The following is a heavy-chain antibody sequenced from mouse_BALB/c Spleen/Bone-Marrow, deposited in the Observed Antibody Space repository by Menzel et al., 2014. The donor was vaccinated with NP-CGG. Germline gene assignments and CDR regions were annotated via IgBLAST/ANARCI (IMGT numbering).Heavy chain of an antibody. V-gene: IGHV1-18*01. CDR1: GYTFTDYN. CDR2: INPNNGGT. J-gene: IGHJ3*01. CDR3: ARAGYYTFFAY. Sequence: VRLQQSGPELVKPGASVRISCKASGYTFTDYNMDWVKQSHGKRLEWIGDINPNNGGTIYNQEFKGKATLTVDKSSSTAYMELRSLTSEDTAVYYCARAGYYTFFAYWGQGTLVTVST. D-gene: IGHD2-3*01.